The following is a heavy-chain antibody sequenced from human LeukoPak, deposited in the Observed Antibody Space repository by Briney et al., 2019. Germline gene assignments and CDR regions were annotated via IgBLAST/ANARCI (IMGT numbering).Heavy chain of an antibody. Sequence: GGSLRLSCAASGFTFDDYGMSWIRQAPGKGLEWVSYISSSGSTIYYADSVKGRFTISRDNAKNSLYLQMNSLRAEDTAVYYCATANRDDFDYWGQGTLVTVSS. CDR1: GFTFDDYG. CDR2: ISSSGSTI. D-gene: IGHD5-24*01. CDR3: ATANRDDFDY. V-gene: IGHV3-11*04. J-gene: IGHJ4*02.